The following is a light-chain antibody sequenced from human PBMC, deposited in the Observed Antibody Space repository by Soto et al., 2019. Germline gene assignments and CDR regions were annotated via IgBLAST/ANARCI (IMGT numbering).Light chain of an antibody. CDR1: QSVSSN. J-gene: IGKJ5*01. Sequence: EIVMTQSPATLSVSPGERATLSWRASQSVSSNLAWYQQKPGQAPRLLIYGASTRATGLPARFSGSGSGAEFTLTISRLEPEDFAVYYCQQYTSSLNTFGQGTRLEIK. V-gene: IGKV3-15*01. CDR2: GAS. CDR3: QQYTSSLNT.